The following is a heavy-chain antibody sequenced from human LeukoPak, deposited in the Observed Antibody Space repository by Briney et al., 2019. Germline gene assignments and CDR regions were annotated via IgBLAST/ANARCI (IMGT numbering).Heavy chain of an antibody. V-gene: IGHV3-30*01. D-gene: IGHD3-22*01. CDR3: ATHYYDSSGYHSPDY. J-gene: IGHJ4*02. CDR2: XSYDGSAK. Sequence: VRQAPGXXXXXXXXXSYDGSAKYYADSLKGRFTISRDNSKNTLYLQMNSLRAEDTALYYCATHYYDSSGYHSPDYWGQGTLVTVSS.